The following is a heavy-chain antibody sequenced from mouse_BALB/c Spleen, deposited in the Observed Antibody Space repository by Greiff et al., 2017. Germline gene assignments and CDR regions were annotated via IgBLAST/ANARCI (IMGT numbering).Heavy chain of an antibody. V-gene: IGHV5-6-5*01. CDR3: ARVGNYVDYFDY. Sequence: DVMLVESGGGLVKPGGSLKLSCAASGFTFSSYAMSWVRQTPEKRLEWVASISSGGSTYYPDSVKGRFTISRDNARNILYLQMSSLRSEDTAMYYCARVGNYVDYFDYWGQGTTLTVSS. CDR2: ISSGGST. J-gene: IGHJ2*01. CDR1: GFTFSSYA. D-gene: IGHD2-1*01.